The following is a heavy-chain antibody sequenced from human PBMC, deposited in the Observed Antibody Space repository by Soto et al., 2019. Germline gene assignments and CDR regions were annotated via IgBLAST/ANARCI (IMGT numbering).Heavy chain of an antibody. CDR1: GGSISSGGYY. J-gene: IGHJ6*02. D-gene: IGHD4-4*01. CDR3: ARRNVGYSNPRGGEDGMDV. CDR2: IYYSGST. Sequence: KTSETLSLTCTVSGGSISSGGYYWSWIRQHPGKGLEWIGYIYYSGSTYYNPSLKSRVTISVDTSKNQFSLKLSSVTAADTAVYYCARRNVGYSNPRGGEDGMDVWGQGTTVTVSS. V-gene: IGHV4-31*03.